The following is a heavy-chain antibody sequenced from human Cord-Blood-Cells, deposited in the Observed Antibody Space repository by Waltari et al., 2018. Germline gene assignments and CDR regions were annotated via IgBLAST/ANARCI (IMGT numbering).Heavy chain of an antibody. D-gene: IGHD5-12*01. CDR2: ISYDESNK. CDR1: GLTFSSYA. J-gene: IGHJ6*02. CDR3: ARDSGYENYYYGMDV. V-gene: IGHV3-30-3*01. Sequence: QVQLVESGGAVVQPGRSLRLYCAASGLTFSSYAMHWVRQAPGKGREWVAVISYDESNKDYPDSVKDRFTISRDNSKNTLYLQMNSLRAEDTAVYYCARDSGYENYYYGMDVGGQGP.